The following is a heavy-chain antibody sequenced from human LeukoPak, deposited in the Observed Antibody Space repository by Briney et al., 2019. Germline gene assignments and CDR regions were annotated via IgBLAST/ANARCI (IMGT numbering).Heavy chain of an antibody. D-gene: IGHD3-3*01. CDR3: ARDPYDFWSGYPHNWFDP. V-gene: IGHV1-2*02. J-gene: IGHJ5*02. CDR2: INPNSGGT. Sequence: ASVKVSCKASGYTFTGCYMHWVRQAPGQGLEWMGWINPNSGGTNYAQKFQGRVTMTRDTSISTAYMELSRLRSDDTAVYYCARDPYDFWSGYPHNWFDPWGQGTLVTVSS. CDR1: GYTFTGCY.